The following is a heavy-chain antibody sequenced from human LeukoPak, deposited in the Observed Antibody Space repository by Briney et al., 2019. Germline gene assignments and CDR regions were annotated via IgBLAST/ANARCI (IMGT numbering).Heavy chain of an antibody. J-gene: IGHJ4*02. CDR3: ARTYCSSTSCQEFDY. Sequence: ASVKVSCKASGYTFTSYGISWVRQAPGQGLEWMGWISAYNGKTNYAQKLQGRVTMTTDTSTSTAYMELRSLRSDDTAVYYCARTYCSSTSCQEFDYWGQGTLVTVSS. D-gene: IGHD2-2*01. CDR1: GYTFTSYG. V-gene: IGHV1-18*01. CDR2: ISAYNGKT.